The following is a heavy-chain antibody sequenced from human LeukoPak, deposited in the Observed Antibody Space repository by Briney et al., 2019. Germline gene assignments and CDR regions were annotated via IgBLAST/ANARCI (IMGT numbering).Heavy chain of an antibody. D-gene: IGHD2-2*01. J-gene: IGHJ4*02. V-gene: IGHV4-34*01. CDR2: IKHSGST. CDR3: ARGAVPAAPDY. Sequence: SETLSLTCAVYGGSFSGYYWSWIRQPPGKGLEWIGEIKHSGSTNYNPSLKSRVTISVDTSKNQFSLKLSSVTAADTAVYYCARGAVPAAPDYWGQGTLVTVSS. CDR1: GGSFSGYY.